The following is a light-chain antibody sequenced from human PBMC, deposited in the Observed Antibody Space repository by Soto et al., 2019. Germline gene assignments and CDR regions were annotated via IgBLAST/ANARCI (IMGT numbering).Light chain of an antibody. J-gene: IGKJ1*01. Sequence: EIVLTQSPGTLSLSPGERATLSCRTSQSVSSSYLAWYQQKPGQAPRLLIYGASSRATGIPDRFSGSGFGTDFTLTISRLEPEDFAVYYCQQYGRSWWTFGQGTKVEIK. CDR2: GAS. V-gene: IGKV3-20*01. CDR1: QSVSSSY. CDR3: QQYGRSWWT.